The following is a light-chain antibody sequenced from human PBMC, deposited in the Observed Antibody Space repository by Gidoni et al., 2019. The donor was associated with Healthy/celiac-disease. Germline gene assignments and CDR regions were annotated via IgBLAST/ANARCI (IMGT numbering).Light chain of an antibody. CDR2: KAS. CDR3: QQYNSYSPMYT. Sequence: DSQMTQSLSTLSASVGDRVTITCRASQSISSWLAWYQQKPGKAPKLLIYKASSLESGVPSGFSGSGSGTEFTLTISSLQPDDFATYYCQQYNSYSPMYTFGQGTKLEIK. J-gene: IGKJ2*01. CDR1: QSISSW. V-gene: IGKV1-5*03.